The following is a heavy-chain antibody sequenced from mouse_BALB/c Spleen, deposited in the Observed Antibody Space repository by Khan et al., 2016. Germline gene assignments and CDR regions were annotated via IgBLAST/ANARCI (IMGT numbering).Heavy chain of an antibody. D-gene: IGHD2-3*01. CDR1: GFSLSTSGMG. J-gene: IGHJ3*01. Sequence: QVTLKESGPGILQPSQPLSLTCSFSGFSLSTSGMGVSWIRQPSGKGLEWLAHIYWDADKRYNPSLKSRLTISKDTSSHQVFIKITSVDTADTTTYYCAADGSFAYWGQGTLVTVSA. CDR3: AADGSFAY. V-gene: IGHV8-12*01. CDR2: IYWDADK.